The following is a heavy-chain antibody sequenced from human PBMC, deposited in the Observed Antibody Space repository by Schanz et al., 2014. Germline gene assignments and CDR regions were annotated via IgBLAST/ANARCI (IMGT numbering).Heavy chain of an antibody. CDR2: IIPSLGIA. CDR3: ARGYGDSPTDF. CDR1: GGTFSSFG. V-gene: IGHV1-69*04. J-gene: IGHJ4*02. Sequence: QVQLVQSGAEVKKPGSSVKVSCKLSGGTFSSFGINWVRQAPGQGLEWMGRIIPSLGIANYAQKFQGRVTITADRSTSTAYMELSSLRSEDTAVYYCARGYGDSPTDFWGQGTLVTVSS. D-gene: IGHD4-17*01.